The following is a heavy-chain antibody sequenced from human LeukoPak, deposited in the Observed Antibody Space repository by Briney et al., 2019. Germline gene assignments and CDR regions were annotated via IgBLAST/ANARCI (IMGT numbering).Heavy chain of an antibody. D-gene: IGHD3-22*01. CDR1: GYTFTGYY. CDR3: ASKRRYYYDSSGPTDAFDI. J-gene: IGHJ3*02. CDR2: INPNSGGT. V-gene: IGHV1-2*02. Sequence: ASVKVSCKASGYTFTGYYMHWGRQAPGQGLEWRGWINPNSGGTNYAQKFQGRVTMTRDTSISTAYMELSRLISDDTAVYYCASKRRYYYDSSGPTDAFDIWGQGTMVTVPS.